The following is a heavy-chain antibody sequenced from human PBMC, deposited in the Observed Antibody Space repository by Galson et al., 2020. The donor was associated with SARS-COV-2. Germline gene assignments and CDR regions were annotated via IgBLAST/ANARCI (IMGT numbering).Heavy chain of an antibody. CDR1: DGSFSSGSYY. CDR3: ARDASQWDGSGGGWFGP. Sequence: SETLSLTCSVSDGSFSSGSYYWNWIRQPAGKGLEWIGRILASGSTDYNPSLKSRVSISIQTSKNQFSLKLTAVTAADTAVYYCARDASQWDGSGGGWFGPWGLGTLVIVSA. V-gene: IGHV4-61*02. J-gene: IGHJ5*02. CDR2: ILASGST. D-gene: IGHD6-19*01.